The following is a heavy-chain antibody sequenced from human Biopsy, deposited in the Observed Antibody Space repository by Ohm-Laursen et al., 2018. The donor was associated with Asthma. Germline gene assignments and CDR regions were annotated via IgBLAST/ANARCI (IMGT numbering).Heavy chain of an antibody. CDR3: ARGLDYSGRSGFDY. V-gene: IGHV3-33*01. J-gene: IGHJ4*02. Sequence: SLRLSCTASGFRFSDYGMNWVRQAPGKGLEWVASISSGGGSRDYADSVKGRFTISRDNSMNTLYLHMNSLRVEDTAVYYCARGLDYSGRSGFDYWGQGTLVTVSS. D-gene: IGHD3-10*01. CDR1: GFRFSDYG. CDR2: ISSGGGSR.